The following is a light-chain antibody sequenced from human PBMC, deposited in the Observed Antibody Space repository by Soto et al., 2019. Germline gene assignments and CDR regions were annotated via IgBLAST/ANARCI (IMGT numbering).Light chain of an antibody. V-gene: IGKV3-20*01. CDR2: GAS. CDR3: QQYASSLFT. Sequence: EIVLTQSPGTLSLSPGERATLSCRASQSVSSSYLAWYQQKPGQAPRLLIYGASSRATGIPARFSGSGSGTDFTLTISRLEPEDFAVYYCQQYASSLFTFGPGTKVDIK. CDR1: QSVSSSY. J-gene: IGKJ3*01.